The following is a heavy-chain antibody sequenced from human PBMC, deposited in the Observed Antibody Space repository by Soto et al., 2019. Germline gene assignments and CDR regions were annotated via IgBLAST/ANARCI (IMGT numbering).Heavy chain of an antibody. CDR1: GFSFSSYG. CDR3: GAGQYFSDY. J-gene: IGHJ4*02. Sequence: QVQLVESGGGVVQPGRSLRLSCAASGFSFSSYGMHWVRQAPGKGLEWVALISYGGSEKYSADSVKGRFTISRDNSKNTLYLQMNSLRVEDTAVYYCGAGQYFSDYWGQGTLVTVSS. D-gene: IGHD6-13*01. V-gene: IGHV3-30*03. CDR2: ISYGGSEK.